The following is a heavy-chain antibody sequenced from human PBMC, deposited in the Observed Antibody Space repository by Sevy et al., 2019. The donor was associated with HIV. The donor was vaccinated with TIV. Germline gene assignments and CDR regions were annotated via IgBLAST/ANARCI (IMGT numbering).Heavy chain of an antibody. CDR2: ISAYNGNT. V-gene: IGHV1-18*01. Sequence: ASVKVSCKASGYTFTSYGISWVRQAPGQGLEWMGWISAYNGNTNYAQKLQGRVTMTTDTSTSTAYMELRSLRSDDTAVYYCARATLGRIFGVVIYPYGMDVWGQGTTVTVSS. D-gene: IGHD3-3*02. J-gene: IGHJ6*02. CDR1: GYTFTSYG. CDR3: ARATLGRIFGVVIYPYGMDV.